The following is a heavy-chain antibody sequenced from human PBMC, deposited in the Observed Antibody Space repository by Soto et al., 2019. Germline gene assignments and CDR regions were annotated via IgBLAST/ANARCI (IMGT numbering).Heavy chain of an antibody. Sequence: SLKISCAASGFTFDDYAMHWVRQAPGKGLEWVSGISWNSGSIGYADSVKGRFTISRDNAKNSLYLQMNSLRAEDTALYYCAKDFHSGSYYSYGMDVWGQGTTVTVSS. J-gene: IGHJ6*02. V-gene: IGHV3-9*01. CDR2: ISWNSGSI. CDR1: GFTFDDYA. D-gene: IGHD1-26*01. CDR3: AKDFHSGSYYSYGMDV.